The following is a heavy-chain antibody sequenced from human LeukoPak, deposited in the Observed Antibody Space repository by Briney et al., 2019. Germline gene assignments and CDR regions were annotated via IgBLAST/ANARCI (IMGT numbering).Heavy chain of an antibody. J-gene: IGHJ4*02. CDR2: ISSSSTYI. V-gene: IGHV3-21*01. CDR1: GFTFYTFT. CDR3: ARTPDSYDSSGYYWFDY. Sequence: GGSLRLSCAASGFTFYTFTMNWIRQAPGKGLEWVSSISSSSTYIYYADSVKGRFTISGDNAQNSLYLQMNSLRAEDTAVYYCARTPDSYDSSGYYWFDYWGQGTLVTVSS. D-gene: IGHD3-22*01.